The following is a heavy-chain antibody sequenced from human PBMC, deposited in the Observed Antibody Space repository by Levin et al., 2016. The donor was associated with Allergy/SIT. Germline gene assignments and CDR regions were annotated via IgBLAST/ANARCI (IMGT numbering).Heavy chain of an antibody. CDR2: IYSGGST. D-gene: IGHD7-27*01. J-gene: IGHJ4*02. Sequence: GESLKISCAASGFTVSSNYMSWVRQAPGKGLEWVSVIYSGGSTYYADSVKGRFTISRDNSKNTLYLQMNSLRAEDTAVYYCAKDATGDQGYWGQGTLVTVSS. V-gene: IGHV3-66*02. CDR3: AKDATGDQGY. CDR1: GFTVSSNY.